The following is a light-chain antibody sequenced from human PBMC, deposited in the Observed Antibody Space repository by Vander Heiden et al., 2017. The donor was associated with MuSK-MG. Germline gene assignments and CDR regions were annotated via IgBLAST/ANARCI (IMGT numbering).Light chain of an antibody. Sequence: QSALTQPASVSGSPGPSITLSCTGTSSDVGSYNLVSWYQQHPGKAPKLMMYEVSKWPSGVSTRFSGSKSGNTASLTIAGLQAEDEADYYCCSYEGSSRVCGTGTKVTV. CDR2: EVS. CDR3: CSYEGSSRV. V-gene: IGLV2-23*02. CDR1: SSDVGSYNL. J-gene: IGLJ1*01.